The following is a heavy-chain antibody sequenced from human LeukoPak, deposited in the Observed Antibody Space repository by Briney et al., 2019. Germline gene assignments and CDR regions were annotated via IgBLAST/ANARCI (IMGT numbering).Heavy chain of an antibody. V-gene: IGHV4-34*01. CDR1: GGSFSGYY. Sequence: SETLSLTCAVYGGSFSGYYWSWIRQPPGKGLEWIGEINHSGSTNYNPSLKSRVTISVDTPKNQFSLKLSSVTAADTAVYCCARGHTAMVDYWGQGTLVTVSS. CDR3: ARGHTAMVDY. J-gene: IGHJ4*02. D-gene: IGHD5-18*01. CDR2: INHSGST.